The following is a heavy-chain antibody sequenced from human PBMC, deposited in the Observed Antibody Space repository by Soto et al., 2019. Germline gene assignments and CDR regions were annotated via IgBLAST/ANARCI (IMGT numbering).Heavy chain of an antibody. CDR1: GYTFSKYW. Sequence: GESLKISCKGSGYTFSKYWIGWVRQTPGKGLEWMGMIYPGDSDARYSPSFEGQVTFSVDKSINTAYLQWNSLKESDTAMYYGTRQWGEYNNMSDYWGQGTLVTVSS. CDR3: TRQWGEYNNMSDY. CDR2: IYPGDSDA. V-gene: IGHV5-51*01. D-gene: IGHD5-12*01. J-gene: IGHJ4*02.